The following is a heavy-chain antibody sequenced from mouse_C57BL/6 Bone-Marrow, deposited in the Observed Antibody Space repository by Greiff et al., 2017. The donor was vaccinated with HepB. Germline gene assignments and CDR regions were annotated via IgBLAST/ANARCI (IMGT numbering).Heavy chain of an antibody. D-gene: IGHD2-2*01. V-gene: IGHV1-26*01. CDR2: INPNNGGT. CDR3: ARLVTPAMDY. Sequence: VQLQQSGPELVKPGASVKISCKASGYTFTDYYMNWVKQSHGKSLEWIGDINPNNGGTSYNQKFKGKATLTVDKSSSTAYMELRSLTSEDSAVYYCARLVTPAMDYWGQGTSVTVSS. J-gene: IGHJ4*01. CDR1: GYTFTDYY.